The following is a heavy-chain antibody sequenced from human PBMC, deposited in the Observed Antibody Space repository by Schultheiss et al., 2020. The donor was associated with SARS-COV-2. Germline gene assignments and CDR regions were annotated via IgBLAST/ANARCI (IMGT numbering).Heavy chain of an antibody. J-gene: IGHJ5*02. Sequence: SETLSLTCAVYGGSFSGYYWSWIRQPPGKGPEWIASMYRGGSTYYNPSLKSRVTISVDTSKNHFSLMLNSVTAADTAIYYCARHRGFGDYWLDPWGQGTLVTVSS. CDR3: ARHRGFGDYWLDP. V-gene: IGHV4-34*01. CDR2: MYRGGST. D-gene: IGHD4-17*01. CDR1: GGSFSGYY.